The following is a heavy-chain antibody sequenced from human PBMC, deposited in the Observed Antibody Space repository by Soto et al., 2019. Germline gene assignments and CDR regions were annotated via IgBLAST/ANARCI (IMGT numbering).Heavy chain of an antibody. D-gene: IGHD2-15*01. CDR3: ARLVGYCSGGSCYSHNWFDP. CDR1: GYSFTSYW. J-gene: IGHJ5*02. Sequence: PGESLKISCKGSGYSFTSYWIGWVRQMPGKGLEWMGIIYPGDSDTRYSPSFQGQVTISADKSISTAYLQWSSLKASDTAMYYCARLVGYCSGGSCYSHNWFDPWGQGTLVTVSS. CDR2: IYPGDSDT. V-gene: IGHV5-51*01.